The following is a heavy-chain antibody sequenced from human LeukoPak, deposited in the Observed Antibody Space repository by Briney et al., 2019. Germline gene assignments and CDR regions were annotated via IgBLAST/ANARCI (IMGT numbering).Heavy chain of an antibody. CDR3: ARVDSGNYDY. CDR1: GFRFSSYV. Sequence: GGSLRLSCAASGFRFSSYVMSWVRQAPGKGLESVSSIDGSDGASYYADSVKGRFTISRDNSKNTLFLQMNSLRVEDTAVYYCARVDSGNYDYWGQGTLLTASS. J-gene: IGHJ4*02. V-gene: IGHV3-23*01. CDR2: IDGSDGAS. D-gene: IGHD1-26*01.